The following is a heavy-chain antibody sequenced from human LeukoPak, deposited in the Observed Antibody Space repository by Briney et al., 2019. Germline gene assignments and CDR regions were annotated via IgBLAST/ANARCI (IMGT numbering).Heavy chain of an antibody. J-gene: IGHJ5*02. CDR3: ASAREDITIFGVVPNWFDP. V-gene: IGHV4-38-2*01. CDR1: GYSISSGYY. CDR2: IYYSGST. Sequence: PSETLSLTCAVSGYSISSGYYWGWIRQPPGKGLEWIGYIYYSGSTNYDPSLKSRVTISVDTSKNQFSLKLSSVTAADTAVYYCASAREDITIFGVVPNWFDPWGQGTLVTVSS. D-gene: IGHD3-3*01.